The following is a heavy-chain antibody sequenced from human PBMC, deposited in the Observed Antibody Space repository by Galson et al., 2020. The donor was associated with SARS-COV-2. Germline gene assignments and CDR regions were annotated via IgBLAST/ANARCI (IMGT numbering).Heavy chain of an antibody. Sequence: TGGSLRLSCAASGFTFDDYAMHWVRQAPGKGLEWVSGISWNSGSIGYADSVKGRFTISRDNAKNSLYLQMNSLRAEDTALYYCAKDISGWPAMVRGVIGYYFDYWGQGTLVTVSS. CDR1: GFTFDDYA. V-gene: IGHV3-9*01. CDR2: ISWNSGSI. CDR3: AKDISGWPAMVRGVIGYYFDY. J-gene: IGHJ4*02. D-gene: IGHD3-10*01.